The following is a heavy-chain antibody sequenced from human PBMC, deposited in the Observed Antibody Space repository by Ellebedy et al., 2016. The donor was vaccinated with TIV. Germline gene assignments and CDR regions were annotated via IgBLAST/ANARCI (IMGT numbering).Heavy chain of an antibody. D-gene: IGHD4-17*01. CDR2: INPNSGGT. CDR1: GYTFTSYD. CDR3: APRWDTVTTSPVDF. Sequence: ASVKVSXXASGYTFTSYDINWVRQATGQGLEWMGWINPNSGGTNYAQKFQGWVTMTRDTSIGTAYMELSRLRSDDTAVYYCAPRWDTVTTSPVDFWGQGTLVTVSS. J-gene: IGHJ4*02. V-gene: IGHV1-2*04.